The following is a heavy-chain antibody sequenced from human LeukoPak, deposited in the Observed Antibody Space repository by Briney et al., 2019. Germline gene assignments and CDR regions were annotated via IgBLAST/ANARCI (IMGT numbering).Heavy chain of an antibody. D-gene: IGHD1-26*01. Sequence: PGGSLRLSCAASGFTFSNYAMSWVRQAPGKGLEWVSAITGSGGTAYYADSVKGRFTISRDISKNTLYLQMNSLRAEDTAVYYCAKSGSYFCYYIDYWGQGTLVTVSS. V-gene: IGHV3-23*01. CDR3: AKSGSYFCYYIDY. CDR2: ITGSGGTA. CDR1: GFTFSNYA. J-gene: IGHJ4*02.